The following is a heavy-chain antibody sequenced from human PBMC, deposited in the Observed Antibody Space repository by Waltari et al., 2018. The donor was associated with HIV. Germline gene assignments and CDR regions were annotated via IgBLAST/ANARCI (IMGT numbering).Heavy chain of an antibody. CDR1: GYTFNKYA. D-gene: IGHD3-3*01. CDR3: ARDLMGGQQLVFD. Sequence: QVQLVQSESELKKPGASVKVSCKASGYTFNKYAINWVRQAPGQGLEWMGWINTNTGDPRYAQGFTGRFVFSLDSSVSTAFLEINSLKAEDTAVYYCARDLMGGQQLVFDWGQGTLVTVSS. V-gene: IGHV7-4-1*02. J-gene: IGHJ4*02. CDR2: INTNTGDP.